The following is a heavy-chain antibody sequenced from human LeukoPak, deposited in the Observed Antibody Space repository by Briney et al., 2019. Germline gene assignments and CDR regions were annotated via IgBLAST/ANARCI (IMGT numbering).Heavy chain of an antibody. CDR3: ARAPMTTVTTPFDY. J-gene: IGHJ4*02. CDR1: GGSISSGGYY. CDR2: IYYSGST. D-gene: IGHD4-17*01. Sequence: SETLSLTFTVSGGSISSGGYYWSWIRQHPGKGLEWIGYIYYSGSTYYNPSLKSRVTISVDTSKNQFSLKLSSVTAADTAVYYCARAPMTTVTTPFDYWGQGTLVTVSS. V-gene: IGHV4-31*03.